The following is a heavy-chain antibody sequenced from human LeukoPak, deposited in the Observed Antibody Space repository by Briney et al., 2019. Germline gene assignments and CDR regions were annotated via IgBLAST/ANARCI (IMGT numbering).Heavy chain of an antibody. CDR1: GYTFTSYD. CDR2: MNPNSGNT. Sequence: GASVKVSCKASGYTFTSYDINWVRQATGQGFEWMGWMNPNSGNTGYAQKFQGRVTMTEDTSTDTAYMELSSLRSEDTAVYYCATGREMEWETYYFDYWGHGTLVTVSS. J-gene: IGHJ4*01. D-gene: IGHD1-26*01. CDR3: ATGREMEWETYYFDY. V-gene: IGHV1-8*01.